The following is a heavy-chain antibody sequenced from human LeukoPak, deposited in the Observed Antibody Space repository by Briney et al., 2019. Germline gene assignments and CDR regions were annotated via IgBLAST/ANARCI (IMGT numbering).Heavy chain of an antibody. D-gene: IGHD2-15*01. CDR2: IYPGDSDT. Sequence: GESLEISCKGSGYSFTSYWIAWVRQMPGKGLECMGIIYPGDSDTTYSPSFQGQVTISADKSFSTAYLQWSSLKASDSAMYYCARFSGGFDYWGQGTLVTVSS. V-gene: IGHV5-51*01. CDR1: GYSFTSYW. J-gene: IGHJ4*02. CDR3: ARFSGGFDY.